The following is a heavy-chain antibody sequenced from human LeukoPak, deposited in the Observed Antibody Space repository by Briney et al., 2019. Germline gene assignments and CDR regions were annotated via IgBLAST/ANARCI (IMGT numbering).Heavy chain of an antibody. V-gene: IGHV3-11*03. CDR3: ASSSWSSEYFHY. J-gene: IGHJ1*01. Sequence: GGSLRLSCAASGFAFSDYYMNWIRQAPGKGLEWASYISSSSSYTNYADSVKGRFTISRDNAKNSLYLQMNSLRAEDTAVYYCASSSWSSEYFHYWGQGTLVTVSS. CDR2: ISSSSSYT. D-gene: IGHD6-13*01. CDR1: GFAFSDYY.